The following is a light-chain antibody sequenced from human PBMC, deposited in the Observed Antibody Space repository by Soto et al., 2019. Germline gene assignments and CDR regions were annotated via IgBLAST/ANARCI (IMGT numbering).Light chain of an antibody. CDR3: SSYTRTNSRV. V-gene: IGLV2-14*01. J-gene: IGLJ3*02. Sequence: QSVLTQPASVSGSPGQWITISCTGTSTDVGGYNSVSWYQHHPGKAPKLMIYEVSNRPSGVSRRFSGSKSGNASSLTICGLQAEDEAYYYCSSYTRTNSRVFGGGTKLTVL. CDR1: STDVGGYNS. CDR2: EVS.